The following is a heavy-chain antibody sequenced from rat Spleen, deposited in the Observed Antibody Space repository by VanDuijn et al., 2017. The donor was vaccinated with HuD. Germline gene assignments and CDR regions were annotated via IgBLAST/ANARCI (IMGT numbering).Heavy chain of an antibody. V-gene: IGHV5-25*01. CDR2: ITSGGSNT. CDR3: AKRGWYYFDY. CDR1: GFTFSSFV. J-gene: IGHJ2*01. Sequence: EVQLVESRGGLVQPGRSLKLSCAASGFTFSSFVMAWVRQAPKKGLEWVASITSGGSNTYYPDSVKGRFTISRDNAKSTLYLQMDSLRSEDTATYYCAKRGWYYFDYWGQGVMVTVSS.